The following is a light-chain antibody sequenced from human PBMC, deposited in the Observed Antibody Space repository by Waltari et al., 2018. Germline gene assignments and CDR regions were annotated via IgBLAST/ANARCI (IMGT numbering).Light chain of an antibody. J-gene: IGLJ1*01. CDR3: QLADSTVTYV. CDR1: TLSKQY. Sequence: SHELTQPPSVSVSPGQTATITCPGATLSKQYVYWYQHKPGQAPVLLIYKDTGRPSGIPDRFSGSSSGTSVTLTISGVQAEDEADYYCQLADSTVTYVFGPGTKVIVL. CDR2: KDT. V-gene: IGLV3-25*03.